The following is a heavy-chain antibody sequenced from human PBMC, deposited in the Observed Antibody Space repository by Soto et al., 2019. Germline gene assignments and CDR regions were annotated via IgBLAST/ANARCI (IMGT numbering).Heavy chain of an antibody. CDR3: ARHVSGWYDGDY. CDR2: IYYSGST. V-gene: IGHV4-39*01. D-gene: IGHD6-19*01. CDR1: GGSISSSSYY. J-gene: IGHJ4*02. Sequence: SETLSLTCTVSGGSISSSSYYWGWIRQPPGKGLEWIGSIYYSGSTYYNPSLKSRVTISVDTSKNQFSLKLSSVTAADTAVYYCARHVSGWYDGDYWGQGTLVTVSS.